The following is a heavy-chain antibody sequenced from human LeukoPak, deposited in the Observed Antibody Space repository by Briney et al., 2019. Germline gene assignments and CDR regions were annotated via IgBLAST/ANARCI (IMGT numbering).Heavy chain of an antibody. CDR1: GGSISSSSYY. V-gene: IGHV4-39*01. CDR2: IYYSGST. Sequence: SETLSLTCTVSGGSISSSSYYWGWIRQPPGKGLEWIGSIYYSGSTYYIPSLKSRVTISVDTSKNQFSLKLSSVTAADTAVYYCASIVVVPAAMGMGFYYYYYMDVWGKGTTVTVSS. J-gene: IGHJ6*03. D-gene: IGHD2-2*01. CDR3: ASIVVVPAAMGMGFYYYYYMDV.